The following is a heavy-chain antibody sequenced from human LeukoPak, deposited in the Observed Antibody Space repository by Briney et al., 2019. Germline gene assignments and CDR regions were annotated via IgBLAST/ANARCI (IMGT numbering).Heavy chain of an antibody. Sequence: ASVKVSCKASGYTFTGYYMHWVRQAPGHGLEWMGWINPNSGGTNYAQKFQGRVTMTRDTSISTAYMELSRLRSDDTAVYYCARSKYSSSWSTPYYMDVWGKGTTVTVSS. V-gene: IGHV1-2*02. D-gene: IGHD6-13*01. CDR2: INPNSGGT. CDR1: GYTFTGYY. CDR3: ARSKYSSSWSTPYYMDV. J-gene: IGHJ6*03.